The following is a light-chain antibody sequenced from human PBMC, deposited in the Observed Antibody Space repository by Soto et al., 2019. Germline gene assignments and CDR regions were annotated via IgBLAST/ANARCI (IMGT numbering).Light chain of an antibody. CDR1: QSLVHSDGNTY. Sequence: DIVMTQTPLSSPVTLGQPASISCRSSQSLVHSDGNTYLTWLQQRPGQPPRLLIYEISNRFSGVXDXYSGSGAGTDFILKISRVEAEDVGVYYCMQATQFPWTFGQGTKVEIK. CDR2: EIS. CDR3: MQATQFPWT. V-gene: IGKV2-24*01. J-gene: IGKJ1*01.